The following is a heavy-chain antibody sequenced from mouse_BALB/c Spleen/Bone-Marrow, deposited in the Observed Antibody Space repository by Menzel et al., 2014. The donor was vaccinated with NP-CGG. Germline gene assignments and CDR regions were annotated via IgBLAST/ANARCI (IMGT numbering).Heavy chain of an antibody. CDR2: IDPANGNT. Sequence: EVQLQQSGAELVKPGASVKLSCTASGFNIKDTYMHWVKQRPEQGLEWIGRIDPANGNTKYDPKFQGKATITADTSSNTAYLQLSSLTFEDTAVYYCASSAYSWGQGTLVTVSA. D-gene: IGHD2-10*01. J-gene: IGHJ3*01. V-gene: IGHV14-3*02. CDR3: ASSAYS. CDR1: GFNIKDTY.